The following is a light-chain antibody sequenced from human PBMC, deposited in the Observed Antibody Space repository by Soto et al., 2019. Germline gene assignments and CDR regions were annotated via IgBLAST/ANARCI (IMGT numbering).Light chain of an antibody. CDR2: EGS. Sequence: ALTQPASVSGSPGQSITISCTGTSSDVGSYNLVSWYQQHPGKAPKLMIYEGSKRPSGVSNRFSGSKSGNTASLTISGLQAEDEADYYCCSYAGSKVFGGGTKLTVL. CDR1: SSDVGSYNL. CDR3: CSYAGSKV. V-gene: IGLV2-23*01. J-gene: IGLJ2*01.